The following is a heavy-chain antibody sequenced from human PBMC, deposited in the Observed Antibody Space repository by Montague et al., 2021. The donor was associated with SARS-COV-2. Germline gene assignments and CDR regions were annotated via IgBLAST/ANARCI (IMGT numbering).Heavy chain of an antibody. Sequence: SETLSLTCTVSGGSTSSYYWSWIRQPLGKGLEWIGCIYYSKSTNYNPSLKSRVTISVDTSKTQFSLKLNSVTAADTALYYCARTIVVVSAASRYFDLWGRGTLVTVSS. CDR1: GGSTSSYY. V-gene: IGHV4-59*01. D-gene: IGHD2-2*01. CDR3: ARTIVVVSAASRYFDL. J-gene: IGHJ2*01. CDR2: IYYSKST.